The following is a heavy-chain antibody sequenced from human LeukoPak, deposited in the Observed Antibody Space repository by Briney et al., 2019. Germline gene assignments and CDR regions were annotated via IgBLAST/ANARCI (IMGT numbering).Heavy chain of an antibody. CDR3: ARGFRGYYDLWSGYLYRGYYFDY. Sequence: ASVKVSCKASGYTFTSYDINWVRQATGQGLEWMGWMNPNSGNTGYAQKFQGRVTMTRNTSISTAYMELSSLRSEDTAVYYCARGFRGYYDLWSGYLYRGYYFDYWGQGTLVTVSS. CDR1: GYTFTSYD. V-gene: IGHV1-8*01. CDR2: MNPNSGNT. D-gene: IGHD3-3*01. J-gene: IGHJ4*02.